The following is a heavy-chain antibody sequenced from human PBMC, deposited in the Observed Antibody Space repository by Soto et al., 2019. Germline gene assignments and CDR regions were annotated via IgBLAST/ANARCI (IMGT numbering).Heavy chain of an antibody. D-gene: IGHD1-7*01. Sequence: SETLSLTCTVSGGSISSGGYYWSWIRQHPGKGLEWIGYIYYSGSTYYNPSLKSRVTISVDTSKNQFSLKLSSVTAADTAVYYCATGGGITGTFSDYWGQGTLVTVSS. CDR3: ATGGGITGTFSDY. V-gene: IGHV4-31*03. CDR2: IYYSGST. J-gene: IGHJ4*02. CDR1: GGSISSGGYY.